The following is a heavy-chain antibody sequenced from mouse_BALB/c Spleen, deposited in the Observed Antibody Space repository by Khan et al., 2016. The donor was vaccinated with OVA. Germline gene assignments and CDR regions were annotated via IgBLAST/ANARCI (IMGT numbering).Heavy chain of an antibody. D-gene: IGHD2-14*01. CDR3: ARGYDFFAS. Sequence: VRLQQSGPDLVKPGASVKISCKASGYSFTLYYMSWVKQSHGKSLEWIGRVNPNTDNINYNQEFKGKAILTVDKSSNTAYMELRSLTSEDSAVDFCARGYDFFASWGQGTLVTVSA. V-gene: IGHV1-26*01. J-gene: IGHJ3*01. CDR2: VNPNTDNI. CDR1: GYSFTLYY.